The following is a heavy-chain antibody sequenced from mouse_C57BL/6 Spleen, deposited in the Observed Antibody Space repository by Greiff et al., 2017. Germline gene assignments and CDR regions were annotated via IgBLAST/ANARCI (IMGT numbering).Heavy chain of an antibody. CDR1: GFNIKDYY. CDR2: IDPEDGET. CDR3: ARYYYSNYWYFDV. V-gene: IGHV14-2*01. D-gene: IGHD2-5*01. Sequence: VQLKQSGAKLVKPGASVKLSCTASGFNIKDYYMHWVKQRTEQGLEWIGRIDPEDGETKYAPKFQGKATITADTSSNTAHLQLSSLTSEYTAVYYCARYYYSNYWYFDVWGTGTTVTVSS. J-gene: IGHJ1*03.